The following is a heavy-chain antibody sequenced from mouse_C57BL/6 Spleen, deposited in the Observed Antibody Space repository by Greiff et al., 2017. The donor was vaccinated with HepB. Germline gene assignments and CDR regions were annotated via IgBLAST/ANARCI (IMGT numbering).Heavy chain of an antibody. D-gene: IGHD1-1*01. J-gene: IGHJ4*01. V-gene: IGHV1-82*01. CDR3: ARSTITTVVATDAMDY. CDR2: IYPGDGDT. Sequence: QVQLQQSGPELVKPGASVKISCKASGYAFSSSWMNWVKQRPGKGLEWIGRIYPGDGDTNYNGKFKGKATLTADKSSSTANMQLSSLTSEDSSIYFCARSTITTVVATDAMDYWGQGTSVTVSS. CDR1: GYAFSSSW.